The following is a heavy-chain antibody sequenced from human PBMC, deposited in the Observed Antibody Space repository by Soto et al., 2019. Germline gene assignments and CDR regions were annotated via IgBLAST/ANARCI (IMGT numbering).Heavy chain of an antibody. CDR1: GFTFSSYA. D-gene: IGHD3-9*01. J-gene: IGHJ5*02. V-gene: IGHV3-30*04. Sequence: GGSLRLSCAASGFTFSSYAMHWVRQAPGKGLEWVAVISYDGSNKYYADSVKGRFTISRDNSKNTLYLQMNSLRAEDTAVYYCARFRADKRFDPWGQGTLVTVSS. CDR2: ISYDGSNK. CDR3: ARFRADKRFDP.